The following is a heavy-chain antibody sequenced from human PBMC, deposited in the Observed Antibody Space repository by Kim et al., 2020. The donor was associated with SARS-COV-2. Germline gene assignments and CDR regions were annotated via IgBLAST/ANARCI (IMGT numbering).Heavy chain of an antibody. D-gene: IGHD2-2*01. Sequence: GGSLRLSCAASGFTLSSDAMSWVRQAPGKGLEWVSAISGSGGSTYYADSVKGRFTTSRDNSKNTLYLQMNSLRAEDTAVYYCAKDQIMWGIVVVPAAISYFDYWGQGTLVTVSS. J-gene: IGHJ4*02. CDR1: GFTLSSDA. CDR3: AKDQIMWGIVVVPAAISYFDY. V-gene: IGHV3-23*01. CDR2: ISGSGGST.